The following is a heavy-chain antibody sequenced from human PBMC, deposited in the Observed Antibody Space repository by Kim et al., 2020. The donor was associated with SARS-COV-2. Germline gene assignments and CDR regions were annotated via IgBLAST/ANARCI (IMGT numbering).Heavy chain of an antibody. Sequence: SETLSLTCAVYGGSFSGYYWSWIRQPPGKGLEWIGEINHSGSTNYNPSLKSRVTISVDTSKNQFSLKLSSVTAADTAVYYCARVDGDQRVKHYYYGMDVWGQGTKVTV. J-gene: IGHJ6*02. D-gene: IGHD4-17*01. V-gene: IGHV4-34*01. CDR1: GGSFSGYY. CDR2: INHSGST. CDR3: ARVDGDQRVKHYYYGMDV.